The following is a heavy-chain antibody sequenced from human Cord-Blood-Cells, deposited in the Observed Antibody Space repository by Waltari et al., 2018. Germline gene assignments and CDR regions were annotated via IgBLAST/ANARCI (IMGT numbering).Heavy chain of an antibody. Sequence: QVQLVQSGAEVKKPGASVKVSCKASGYHFTSYDINWVRQATGQGLELMGCMNHNSSNTGYAPKFQGRVTITRNTSISTDYMELSSLRSEDTAVYYCARSYCSSTSCYDAFDIWGQGTMVTVSS. CDR1: GYHFTSYD. CDR2: MNHNSSNT. CDR3: ARSYCSSTSCYDAFDI. D-gene: IGHD2-2*01. J-gene: IGHJ3*02. V-gene: IGHV1-8*03.